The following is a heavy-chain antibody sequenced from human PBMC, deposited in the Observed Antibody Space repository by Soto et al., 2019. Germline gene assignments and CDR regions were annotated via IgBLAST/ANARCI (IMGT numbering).Heavy chain of an antibody. V-gene: IGHV3-7*04. D-gene: IGHD6-13*01. Sequence: GGSLRLSCAASGFTFGVYWMSWVRQAPGKGLEWVANIKQDGSEKYYVDSVKGRFTISRDNGKNSLYLQMNSLGADDTAVYYCARGIRSATGTSGGNYWGQGTLVTVSS. CDR3: ARGIRSATGTSGGNY. CDR1: GFTFGVYW. J-gene: IGHJ4*02. CDR2: IKQDGSEK.